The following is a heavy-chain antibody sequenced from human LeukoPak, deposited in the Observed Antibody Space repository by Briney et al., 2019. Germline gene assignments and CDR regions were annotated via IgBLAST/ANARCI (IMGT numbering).Heavy chain of an antibody. CDR1: GYTFTSYY. V-gene: IGHV1-46*01. CDR3: ASDAQEVGNYYGSGSYSNCAFDI. Sequence: ASVKVSCKASGYTFTSYYMHWVRQAPGQGLEWVGIINPSGGSTSYAQKFQGRGTMTRDTSKSTIHMELSSLTSEDTAVYYCASDAQEVGNYYGSGSYSNCAFDIWRQGTMVTVSS. CDR2: INPSGGST. D-gene: IGHD3-10*01. J-gene: IGHJ3*02.